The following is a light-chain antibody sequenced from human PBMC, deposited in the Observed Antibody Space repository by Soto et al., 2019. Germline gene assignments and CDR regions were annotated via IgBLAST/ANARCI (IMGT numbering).Light chain of an antibody. CDR2: LAS. V-gene: IGKV1-39*01. CDR1: QNINTY. Sequence: DIQLTQSPSSLSASVGDRVTITCRSSQNINTYLNWYQQRPGEPPKLLIYLASTLKSGVPSRFSGSVSGTAFTLTISSLQPEDFGTYYCQQSSRIPPFSGGTKIDIK. J-gene: IGKJ4*01. CDR3: QQSSRIPP.